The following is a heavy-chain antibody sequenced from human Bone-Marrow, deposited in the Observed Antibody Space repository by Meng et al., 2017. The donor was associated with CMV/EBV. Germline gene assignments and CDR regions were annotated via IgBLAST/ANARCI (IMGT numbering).Heavy chain of an antibody. CDR2: VGGCDGDT. J-gene: IGHJ3*02. V-gene: IGHV1-18*01. CDR1: GYTFTSYG. D-gene: IGHD3-9*01. CDR3: ARDWECLDRSDVFDI. Sequence: ASVKVSCKASGYTFTSYGISWVRQAPGQGLEWLGWVGGCDGDTNYALEFRGRVTMTTDTATNTAYMELRSLRSDDTAVYYRARDWECLDRSDVFDIWGQGTMVTVS.